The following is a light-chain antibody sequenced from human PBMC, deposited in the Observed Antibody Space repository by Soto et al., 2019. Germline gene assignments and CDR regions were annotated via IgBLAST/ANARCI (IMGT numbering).Light chain of an antibody. V-gene: IGKV3-15*01. Sequence: EIVMTQSPATLSMSPGERATLSCRASQRVSSNLAWYQQKPGQAPRLLIYGASTRATRIPARFSGSGSGTEFTLAISSLQSADFAVYFCQQYNNWPPFTFGPGTKVDFK. CDR1: QRVSSN. J-gene: IGKJ3*01. CDR3: QQYNNWPPFT. CDR2: GAS.